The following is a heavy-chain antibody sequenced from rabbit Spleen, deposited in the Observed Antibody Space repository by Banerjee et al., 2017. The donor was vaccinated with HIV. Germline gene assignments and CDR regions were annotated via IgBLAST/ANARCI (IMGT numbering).Heavy chain of an antibody. CDR1: GFSFSSSDY. CDR2: IDLVFDST. Sequence: QLVESGGGLVKPGASLTLTCKASGFSFSSSDYMCWVRQAPGKGLEWIGYIDLVFDSTHYASWVNGRFTISSHNAQNTLYLQLNSLTVADTATYFCVRGASSSGYYNLWGPGTLVTVS. D-gene: IGHD1-1*01. J-gene: IGHJ4*01. V-gene: IGHV1S7*01. CDR3: VRGASSSGYYNL.